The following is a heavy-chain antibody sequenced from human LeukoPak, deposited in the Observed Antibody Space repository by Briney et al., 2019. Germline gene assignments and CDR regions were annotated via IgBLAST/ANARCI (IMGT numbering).Heavy chain of an antibody. J-gene: IGHJ3*02. CDR3: ATIPLDTDAFDI. Sequence: PSETLSLTCAVSGGPISSGGYSWSWIRQPPGKGLEWIGYIYHSGSTYYNPSLKSRVTISADRSKNQFSLKLSSVTAADTAVYYCATIPLDTDAFDIWGQGTMVTVSS. D-gene: IGHD2-21*01. CDR2: IYHSGST. V-gene: IGHV4-30-2*01. CDR1: GGPISSGGYS.